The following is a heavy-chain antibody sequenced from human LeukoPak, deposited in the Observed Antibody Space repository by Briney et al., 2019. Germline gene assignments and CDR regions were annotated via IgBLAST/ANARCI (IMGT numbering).Heavy chain of an antibody. J-gene: IGHJ4*02. Sequence: SETLSLTCAVSGGSISSSNWWSWVRQPPGKGLEWIGEIYHSGTTKYNPSLKSRVTISVDTSKNQFSLKLSSVTAADTAVYYCARGQQTGGDFDYWGQGTLVTVSS. V-gene: IGHV4-4*02. CDR2: IYHSGTT. CDR1: GGSISSSNW. D-gene: IGHD1-26*01. CDR3: ARGQQTGGDFDY.